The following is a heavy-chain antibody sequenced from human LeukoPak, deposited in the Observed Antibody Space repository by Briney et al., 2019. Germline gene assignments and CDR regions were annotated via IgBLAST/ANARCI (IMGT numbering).Heavy chain of an antibody. CDR1: GFTVSSNY. D-gene: IGHD3-10*01. V-gene: IGHV3-66*01. CDR3: ASPYYYGSGSYNLGAFDI. Sequence: GGSLRLSCAASGFTVSSNYMSWVRQAPGKGLEWVSVIYSGDSTYYADSVKGRFTISRDNSKNTLYLQMNSLRAEDTAVYYCASPYYYGSGSYNLGAFDIWGQGTMVTVSS. CDR2: IYSGDST. J-gene: IGHJ3*02.